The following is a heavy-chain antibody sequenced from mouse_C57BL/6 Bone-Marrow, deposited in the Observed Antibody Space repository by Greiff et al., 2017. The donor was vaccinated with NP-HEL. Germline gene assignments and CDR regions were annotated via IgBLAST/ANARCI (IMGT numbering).Heavy chain of an antibody. CDR2: IWSGGST. CDR3: ARKRYRYDVYAMDY. D-gene: IGHD2-14*01. CDR1: GFSLTSYG. J-gene: IGHJ4*01. Sequence: QVQLKESGPGLVQPSQSLSITCTVSGFSLTSYGVHWVRQSPGKGLEWLGVIWSGGSTDYNAAFISRLSISKDNSKSQVFFKMNSLQANDTAIYYSARKRYRYDVYAMDYWGQGTSVTVSS. V-gene: IGHV2-2*02.